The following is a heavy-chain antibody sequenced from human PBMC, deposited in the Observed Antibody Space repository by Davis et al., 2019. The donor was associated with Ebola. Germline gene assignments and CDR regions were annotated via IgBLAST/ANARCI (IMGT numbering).Heavy chain of an antibody. Sequence: MPSETLSLTCTVSGGSISSSSYYWGWIRQPPGKGLEWIGSIYYSGSTYYNPSLKSRVTISVDTSKNQFSLKLSSVTAADTAVYYCASLRYFDWLLSLSWVDVWGQGTTVTVSS. D-gene: IGHD3-9*01. J-gene: IGHJ6*02. CDR3: ASLRYFDWLLSLSWVDV. V-gene: IGHV4-39*01. CDR1: GGSISSSSYY. CDR2: IYYSGST.